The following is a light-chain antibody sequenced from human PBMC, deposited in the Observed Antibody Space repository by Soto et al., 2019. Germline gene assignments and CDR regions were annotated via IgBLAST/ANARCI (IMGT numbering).Light chain of an antibody. CDR3: QQYNSDSLT. CDR2: KAS. J-gene: IGKJ1*01. Sequence: DIQMTQSPSPLSASVGDRVTITCRASQSISSWLAWYQQKPGKAPKPLIYKASTLESGVPSRFSGSGSGTEFTLTISSLQPDDFATYYCQQYNSDSLTFGQGTKVDIK. V-gene: IGKV1-5*03. CDR1: QSISSW.